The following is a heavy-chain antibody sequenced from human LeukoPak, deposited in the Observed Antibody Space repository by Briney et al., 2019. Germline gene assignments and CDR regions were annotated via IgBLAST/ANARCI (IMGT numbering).Heavy chain of an antibody. D-gene: IGHD6-13*01. CDR3: AKGESSSWFD. CDR1: GFTFSTYR. V-gene: IGHV3-74*01. J-gene: IGHJ4*02. CDR2: MNSDGSST. Sequence: GGSLRLSCAASGFTFSTYRMHWIRQGPGKGLVWVSGMNSDGSSTVYADSVKGRFTISRDNAKNTLYLQMNSLRAEDTAVYYCAKGESSSWFDWGQGTLVTVSS.